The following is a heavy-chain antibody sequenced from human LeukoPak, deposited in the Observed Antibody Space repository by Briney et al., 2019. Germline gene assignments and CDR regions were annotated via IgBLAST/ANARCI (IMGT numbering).Heavy chain of an antibody. CDR3: AKERFAGEYFQD. CDR1: GFTFSSYG. Sequence: GGSLRLSCAASGFTFSSYGMHWVRQAPGKGLEWVAFIRYDGSNKYYADSVKGRFTVSRDNSKNTLYVLMNSLRAEDTALYYCAKERFAGEYFQDWGQGTLVTVSS. CDR2: IRYDGSNK. V-gene: IGHV3-30*02. J-gene: IGHJ1*01. D-gene: IGHD3-10*01.